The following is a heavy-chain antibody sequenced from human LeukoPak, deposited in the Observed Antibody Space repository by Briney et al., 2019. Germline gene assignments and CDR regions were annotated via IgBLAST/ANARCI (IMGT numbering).Heavy chain of an antibody. V-gene: IGHV1-69*05. D-gene: IGHD3-22*01. CDR2: IIPIFGTA. CDR1: GGTFSSYA. CDR3: ARGYYDSSAFGP. J-gene: IGHJ5*02. Sequence: ASVKVSCKASGGTFSSYAISWVRQAPGQGLEWMGRIIPIFGTANYAQKFQGRVTITTDESTSTAYMELSSLRSEDTAVYYCARGYYDSSAFGPWGQGTLVTVSS.